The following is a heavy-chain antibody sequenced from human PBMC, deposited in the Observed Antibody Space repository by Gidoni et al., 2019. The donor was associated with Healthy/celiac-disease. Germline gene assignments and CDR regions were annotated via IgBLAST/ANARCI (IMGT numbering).Heavy chain of an antibody. CDR1: GGSISRGGYY. CDR2: IYYSGST. V-gene: IGHV4-31*03. CDR3: ARDWGANYYYYGMDV. Sequence: QVQLQESCPGLVTPSQTLSLTCPVSGGSISRGGYYWSWIRQHPGKGLEWIGYIYYSGSTYYNPSLKSRVTISVDTSKNQFSLKLSSVTAADTAVYYCARDWGANYYYYGMDVWGQGTTVTVSS. J-gene: IGHJ6*02. D-gene: IGHD3-16*01.